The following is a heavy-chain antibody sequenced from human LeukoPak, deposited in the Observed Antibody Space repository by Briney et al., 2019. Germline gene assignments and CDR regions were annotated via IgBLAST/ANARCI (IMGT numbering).Heavy chain of an antibody. Sequence: GGSLRLSCAASGFTFDDYAMHWVRQAPGKGLEWVSGISWNSGSIGYADSVKGRFTISRDNAKNSLYPQMNSLRAEDTALYYCAKVTEWELLRGYFDYWGQGTLVTVSS. V-gene: IGHV3-9*01. D-gene: IGHD1-26*01. CDR1: GFTFDDYA. CDR2: ISWNSGSI. J-gene: IGHJ4*02. CDR3: AKVTEWELLRGYFDY.